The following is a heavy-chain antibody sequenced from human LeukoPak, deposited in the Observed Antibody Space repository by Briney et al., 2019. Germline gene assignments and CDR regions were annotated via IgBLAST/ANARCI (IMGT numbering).Heavy chain of an antibody. CDR2: INSDGSNA. V-gene: IGHV3-74*03. CDR1: GFTFSNYW. Sequence: GGSLRLSCAASGFTFSNYWMHWVRQAPGKGLVWVSRINSDGSNATYADSVRGRFTISRDNAKNTLYVQMNSLRAEDTAVYYCARDVGGNLGDAFDIWGQGTMVTVSS. D-gene: IGHD4-23*01. CDR3: ARDVGGNLGDAFDI. J-gene: IGHJ3*02.